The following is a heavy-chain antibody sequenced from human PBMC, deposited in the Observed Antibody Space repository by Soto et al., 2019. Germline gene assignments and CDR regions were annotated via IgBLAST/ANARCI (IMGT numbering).Heavy chain of an antibody. CDR2: ISGSGGST. J-gene: IGHJ4*02. V-gene: IGHV3-23*01. CDR3: AKDPGAVDWVRWSIGYFDY. CDR1: GFSFSSFA. D-gene: IGHD4-17*01. Sequence: PGGSLRLSCAASGFSFSSFAMSWVRQAPGKGLEWVSGISGSGGSTYYADSVKGRFTISRDNSKNKLYLQMNSLRAEATAVYYCAKDPGAVDWVRWSIGYFDYWGQGTLVTVSP.